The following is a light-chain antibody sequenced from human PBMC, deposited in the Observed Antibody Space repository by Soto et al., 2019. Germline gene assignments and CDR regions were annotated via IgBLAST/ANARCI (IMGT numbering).Light chain of an antibody. CDR3: QQYGTSPRT. CDR1: QSVSSY. J-gene: IGKJ2*01. CDR2: GAY. Sequence: ENVLTQSPCTLSLSPGERATLSCRASQSVSSYLAWYQKKPGQPPRLLIYGAYNRPTGIPDRFTGSGSGTDFTLTISGLQPEDFAVYYCQQYGTSPRTFGQGTKVEIK. V-gene: IGKV3-20*01.